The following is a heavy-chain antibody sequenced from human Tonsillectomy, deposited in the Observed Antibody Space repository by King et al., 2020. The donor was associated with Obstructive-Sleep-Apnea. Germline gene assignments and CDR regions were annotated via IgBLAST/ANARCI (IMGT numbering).Heavy chain of an antibody. V-gene: IGHV4-31*03. J-gene: IGHJ4*02. CDR3: AREQVKHSLDY. Sequence: VPLQESGPGLVKPSQTLSLICTVSGGSITSGYYYWPWIRQHPGKGLEWIGYIYHSGSTYYNPSLKSRLTISLDTSENQFSLSLRSVTAADTAVYYCAREQVKHSLDYWGQGTLVTVSS. CDR2: IYHSGST. D-gene: IGHD4-23*01. CDR1: GGSITSGYYY.